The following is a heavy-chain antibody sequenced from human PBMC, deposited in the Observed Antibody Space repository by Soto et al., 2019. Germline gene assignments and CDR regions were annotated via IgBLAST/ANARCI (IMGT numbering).Heavy chain of an antibody. CDR1: GFTLSSYG. J-gene: IGHJ4*02. Sequence: QVQLVESGGGVVQPGRSLRLSCAASGFTLSSYGMHWVRQAPGKGLEWVAVIWYDGSNKYYADSVKGRFTISRDNSKNTLYLQMNSLRAEDTAVYYCARDGYCSGGSCYLDYWGQGTLVTVSS. CDR3: ARDGYCSGGSCYLDY. D-gene: IGHD2-15*01. V-gene: IGHV3-33*01. CDR2: IWYDGSNK.